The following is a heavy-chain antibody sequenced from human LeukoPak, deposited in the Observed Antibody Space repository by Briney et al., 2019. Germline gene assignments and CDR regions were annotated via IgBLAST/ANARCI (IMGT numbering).Heavy chain of an antibody. CDR1: GFTFSSYW. J-gene: IGHJ4*02. D-gene: IGHD3-3*01. CDR2: IKQDGSEK. V-gene: IGHV3-7*01. CDR3: ARDRKDFWSGYYTGTSWGFDH. Sequence: GGSLRLSCAASGFTFSSYWMSWVRQAPGKGLEWVANIKQDGSEKYYVDSVKGRFTISRDNAKNSLYLQMNSLRAEDTAVYYCARDRKDFWSGYYTGTSWGFDHWGQGTLVTVSS.